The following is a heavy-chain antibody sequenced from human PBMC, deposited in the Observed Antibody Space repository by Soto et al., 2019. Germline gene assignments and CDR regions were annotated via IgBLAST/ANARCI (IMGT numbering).Heavy chain of an antibody. CDR3: ARGDFDWLLYYFDY. V-gene: IGHV3-7*05. Sequence: GGSLRLSCAASGFTFSSYWMSWVRQAPGKGLEWVANIKQDGNEKYYVDSVKGRFTISRDNAKNSLYLQMNSLRAEDTAVYYCARGDFDWLLYYFDYWGQGTLVTVSS. CDR1: GFTFSSYW. J-gene: IGHJ4*02. D-gene: IGHD3-9*01. CDR2: IKQDGNEK.